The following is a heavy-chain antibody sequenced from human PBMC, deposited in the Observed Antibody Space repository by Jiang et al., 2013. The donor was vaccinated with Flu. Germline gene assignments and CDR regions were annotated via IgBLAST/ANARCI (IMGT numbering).Heavy chain of an antibody. Sequence: PGKGLEWVAVISYDGSNKYYADSVKGRFTISRDNSKNTLYLQMNSLRAEDTAVYYCARGVDSSGPFDYWGQGTLVTVSS. CDR3: ARGVDSSGPFDY. CDR2: ISYDGSNK. D-gene: IGHD3-22*01. V-gene: IGHV3-33*05. J-gene: IGHJ4*02.